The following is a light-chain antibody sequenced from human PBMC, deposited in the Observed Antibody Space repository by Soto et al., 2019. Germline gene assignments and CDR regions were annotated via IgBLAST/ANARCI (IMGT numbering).Light chain of an antibody. Sequence: IVLTQSPAPLSLSPGERATLSCRASQSVSSYLAWYQQKPGQAPRLLIYDASNRSTGIPARFSGSGSGTDFTLTIISLEAEDFAVYYCQQRSNWPLITFGQGTRLEIK. CDR1: QSVSSY. CDR3: QQRSNWPLIT. J-gene: IGKJ5*01. CDR2: DAS. V-gene: IGKV3-11*01.